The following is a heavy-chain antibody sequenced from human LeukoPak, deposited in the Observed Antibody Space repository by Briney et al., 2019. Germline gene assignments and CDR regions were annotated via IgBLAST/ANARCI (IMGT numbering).Heavy chain of an antibody. CDR2: ISAASGST. V-gene: IGHV1-18*01. CDR1: GYSFTSFG. CDR3: AKEQEGTAIGGVFDY. Sequence: GASVTVSFMSSGYSFTSFGLSWVRQAPGQGPEWMGWISAASGSTNYAQKFQDRVTMTTDTSTTTVYMELRSLRSDDTAVYYCAKEQEGTAIGGVFDYWGRGTVVTVSS. D-gene: IGHD2-21*02. J-gene: IGHJ4*02.